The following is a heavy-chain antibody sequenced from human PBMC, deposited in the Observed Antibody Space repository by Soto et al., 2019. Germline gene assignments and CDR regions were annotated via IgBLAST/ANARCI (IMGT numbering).Heavy chain of an antibody. CDR1: GGSFSGYY. CDR3: ARGGYDFWSGYYTDV. D-gene: IGHD3-3*01. Sequence: QVQLQQWGAGLLKPSETLSLTCAVYGGSFSGYYWSWIRQPPGKGLEWIGEINHSGSTNYNPSLKSRVTISVDTSKNQFSLKLSSVTAADTAVYYCARGGYDFWSGYYTDVWGQGTTVTVSS. J-gene: IGHJ6*02. CDR2: INHSGST. V-gene: IGHV4-34*01.